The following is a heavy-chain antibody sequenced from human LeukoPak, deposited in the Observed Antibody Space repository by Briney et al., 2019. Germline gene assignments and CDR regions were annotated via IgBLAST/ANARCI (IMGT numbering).Heavy chain of an antibody. V-gene: IGHV3-30-3*01. CDR2: ISYDGSNK. J-gene: IGHJ4*02. D-gene: IGHD4-17*01. Sequence: GRSLRLSCAASGFTFSSYAMHWVRQAPGKGLEWVAVISYDGSNKYYADSVKGRFTISRDNSKNTLYLQMNSQRAEDTAVYYCARDWSDYGDYVSLFDYWGQGTLVTVSS. CDR1: GFTFSSYA. CDR3: ARDWSDYGDYVSLFDY.